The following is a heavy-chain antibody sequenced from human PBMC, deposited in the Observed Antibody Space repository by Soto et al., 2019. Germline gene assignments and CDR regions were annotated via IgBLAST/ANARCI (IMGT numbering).Heavy chain of an antibody. D-gene: IGHD5-12*01. CDR1: RGSISSSTYY. Sequence: QLQLQESGPGLVKPSETLSLTCSVSRGSISSSTYYWAWIRQPPGKGLEWIGTTYYNGNTYYNPSLKSRVTLSVDTSKNQFSLQLNSLTAADTAVYYCARALGWLLGNFDSWGQGTLVTVSS. CDR3: ARALGWLLGNFDS. CDR2: TYYNGNT. J-gene: IGHJ4*02. V-gene: IGHV4-39*01.